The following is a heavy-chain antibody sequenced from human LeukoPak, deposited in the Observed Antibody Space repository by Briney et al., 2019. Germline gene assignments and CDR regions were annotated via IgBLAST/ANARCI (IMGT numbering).Heavy chain of an antibody. V-gene: IGHV3-74*01. CDR1: GFTFRSYW. D-gene: IGHD3-10*01. CDR3: ARDPYGSGSF. Sequence: GGSLRLSCAASGFTFRSYWTHWVRQAPGKGLVWVSRINGDGSSTSYADSVKGRFNISRHNAKNTLYLQMNSLRAEDTAVYYCARDPYGSGSFWGQGTLVTVSS. CDR2: INGDGSST. J-gene: IGHJ4*02.